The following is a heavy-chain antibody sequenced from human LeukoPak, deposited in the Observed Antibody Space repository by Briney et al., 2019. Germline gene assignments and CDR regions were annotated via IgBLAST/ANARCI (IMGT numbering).Heavy chain of an antibody. CDR1: GDSVSSVTDY. V-gene: IGHV4-39*07. D-gene: IGHD3-10*01. CDR2: ADYSGGT. CDR3: ARGSWFGEFVDY. Sequence: SETLSLTCTVAGDSVSSVTDYWAWIRQPPGKGLEWIASADYSGGTYYNPSLESRVAISVDTSKNQFSLKLSSVTAADTAVFYCARGSWFGEFVDYWGQGTLVTVSS. J-gene: IGHJ4*02.